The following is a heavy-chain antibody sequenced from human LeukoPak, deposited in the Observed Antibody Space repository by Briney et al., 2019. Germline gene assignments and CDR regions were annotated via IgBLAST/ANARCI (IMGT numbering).Heavy chain of an antibody. Sequence: GGSLRLSCAASGFTFSDYYMSWIRQAPGKGLEWVSYISSSSSDTNYADSVKGRFTISRDNAKNSLYLQMNRLRAEDTAVYYCARGQIAVAGTPRRPPDYWGQGTLVTVSS. CDR1: GFTFSDYY. CDR3: ARGQIAVAGTPRRPPDY. V-gene: IGHV3-11*06. J-gene: IGHJ4*02. CDR2: ISSSSSDT. D-gene: IGHD6-19*01.